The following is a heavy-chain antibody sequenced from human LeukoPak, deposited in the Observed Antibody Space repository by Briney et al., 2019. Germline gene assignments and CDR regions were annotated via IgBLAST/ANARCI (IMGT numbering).Heavy chain of an antibody. J-gene: IGHJ1*01. V-gene: IGHV4-34*01. Sequence: SETLSLTCSVYGGSLTDYYWTWIRQPPGKGLEWIGEINHSGTTNDNPSLKSRVIMLVDTSKNQFSLKLSSVTAADTAVYYCASTTVTSGAEYFQHWGQGTLVTVSS. CDR1: GGSLTDYY. CDR3: ASTTVTSGAEYFQH. CDR2: INHSGTT. D-gene: IGHD4-17*01.